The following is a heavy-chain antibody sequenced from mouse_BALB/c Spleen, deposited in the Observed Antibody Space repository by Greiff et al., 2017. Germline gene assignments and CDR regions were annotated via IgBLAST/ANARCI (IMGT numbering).Heavy chain of an antibody. CDR2: INPSSGYT. V-gene: IGHV1S26*01. D-gene: IGHD2-3*01. CDR1: GYTFTSYT. Sequence: VQLQQSGAELVRPGASVKMSCKASGYTFTSYTMHWVKQRPGQGLEWIGYINPSSGYTNYNQKFKDKATLTADKSSSTAYMQLSSLTSEDSAVYYCARTGWLLRMDYWGQGTSVTVAS. J-gene: IGHJ4*01. CDR3: ARTGWLLRMDY.